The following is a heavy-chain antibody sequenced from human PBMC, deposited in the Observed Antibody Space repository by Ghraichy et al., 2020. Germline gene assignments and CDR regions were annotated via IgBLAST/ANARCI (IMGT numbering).Heavy chain of an antibody. CDR2: IKQDGSEK. J-gene: IGHJ4*02. V-gene: IGHV3-7*04. Sequence: GEPLNISCAASGFTFSNYWMSWVRQAPGKGLEWVANIKQDGSEKYYVDSVKGRFTISRDNVKNSLYLQMNSLRAEDTAVYYCARSRRSSGWHFDYWGQGTLVTVSS. CDR3: ARSRRSSGWHFDY. D-gene: IGHD6-19*01. CDR1: GFTFSNYW.